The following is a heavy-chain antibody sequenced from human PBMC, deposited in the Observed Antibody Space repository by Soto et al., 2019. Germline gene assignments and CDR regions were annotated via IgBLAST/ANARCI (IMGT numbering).Heavy chain of an antibody. CDR1: GFTFSNYA. V-gene: IGHV3-23*01. D-gene: IGHD3-16*01. CDR2: ISGSGGRS. Sequence: EVQLLDSGGGLVQPGGSLRLSCAASGFTFSNYAMTWVRQGPGKGLEWVSGISGSGGRSYYADSVKGRFTISRDNSESTLYLQMNSLRAEDTAVYYCAKAYFVWSSEQPYYFDYWGKGTLVTVSS. J-gene: IGHJ4*02. CDR3: AKAYFVWSSEQPYYFDY.